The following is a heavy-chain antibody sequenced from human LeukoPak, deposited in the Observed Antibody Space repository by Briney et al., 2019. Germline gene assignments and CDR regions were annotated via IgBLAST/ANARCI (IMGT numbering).Heavy chain of an antibody. Sequence: ASVKVSCKASGYTFTGYYMHWVRQAPGRGLEWMGWINPNSGGTNYAQKFQGRVTMTRDTSISTAYMELSRLRSDDTAVYYCAVNGGIVVVPAAISFDYWGQGTLVTASS. J-gene: IGHJ4*02. D-gene: IGHD2-2*02. CDR1: GYTFTGYY. V-gene: IGHV1-2*02. CDR3: AVNGGIVVVPAAISFDY. CDR2: INPNSGGT.